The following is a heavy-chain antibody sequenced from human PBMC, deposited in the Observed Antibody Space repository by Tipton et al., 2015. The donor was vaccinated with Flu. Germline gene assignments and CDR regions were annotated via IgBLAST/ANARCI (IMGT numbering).Heavy chain of an antibody. Sequence: TLSLTCAVYGGSFSGYYWSWIRQPPGKGLEWIGEINHSGSTNYNPSLKSRVTISVDTSKNQFSLKLSSVTAADTAVYYCAREWPQGVVSRHNGMDVWGQGTKVTFSS. D-gene: IGHD3-10*01. CDR2: INHSGST. J-gene: IGHJ6*02. CDR1: GGSFSGYY. CDR3: AREWPQGVVSRHNGMDV. V-gene: IGHV4-34*01.